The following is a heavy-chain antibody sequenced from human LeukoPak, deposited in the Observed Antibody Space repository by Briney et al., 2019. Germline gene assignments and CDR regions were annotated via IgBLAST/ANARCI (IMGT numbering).Heavy chain of an antibody. CDR2: ISAYNGNT. CDR1: GYTFTSYG. CDR3: ARGPRNTYYDFWSGYMYYFDY. Sequence: ASVKVSCKASGYTFTSYGISWVRQAPGQGLEWMGWISAYNGNTNYAQKLQGRVTMTRNTSISTAYMELSSLRSEDTAVYYCARGPRNTYYDFWSGYMYYFDYWGQGTLVTVSS. D-gene: IGHD3-3*01. J-gene: IGHJ4*02. V-gene: IGHV1-18*01.